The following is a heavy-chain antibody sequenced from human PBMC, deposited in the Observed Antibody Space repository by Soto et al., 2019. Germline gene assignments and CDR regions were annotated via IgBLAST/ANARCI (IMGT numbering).Heavy chain of an antibody. CDR1: GFSLSTSGMR. CDR2: INCDDDK. V-gene: IGHV2-70*04. Sequence: SGPTLVNPTQTLTLTCTFSGFSLSTSGMRVSWIRQPPGKALEWLARINCDDDKFYSTSLKTRLTVSKDTSKNQVVLTMTNVDPVDTATYYWARNFGGGGDIDYWGQGILVTVSS. D-gene: IGHD3-10*01. CDR3: ARNFGGGGDIDY. J-gene: IGHJ4*02.